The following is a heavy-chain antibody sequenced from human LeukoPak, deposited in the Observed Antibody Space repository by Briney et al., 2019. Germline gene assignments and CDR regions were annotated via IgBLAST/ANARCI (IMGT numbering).Heavy chain of an antibody. CDR2: IYSGGNT. D-gene: IGHD2-2*01. CDR1: GFTVSSNY. V-gene: IGHV3-66*01. CDR3: AKDRIVVVPRGNWFDP. Sequence: GGSLRLSCAASGFTVSSNYMSWVRQAPGKGLVWVSIIYSGGNTYYADSVKGRFTISRDNSKNTLYLQMNSLRAEDTAVYYCAKDRIVVVPRGNWFDPWGQGTLVTVSS. J-gene: IGHJ5*02.